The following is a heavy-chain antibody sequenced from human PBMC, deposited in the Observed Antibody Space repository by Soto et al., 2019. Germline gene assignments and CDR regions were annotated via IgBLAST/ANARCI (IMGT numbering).Heavy chain of an antibody. CDR1: GGSFSGYY. J-gene: IGHJ4*02. CDR3: ARAGGNVAFDY. D-gene: IGHD1-26*01. Sequence: SETLSLTCAVYGGSFSGYYWSWIRQPPGKGLEWIGEINHSGSTNYNPSLKSRVSMSVDRSKNQFSLNLISVTAADTAVYYCARAGGNVAFDYWGQGTLVTVSS. CDR2: INHSGST. V-gene: IGHV4-34*01.